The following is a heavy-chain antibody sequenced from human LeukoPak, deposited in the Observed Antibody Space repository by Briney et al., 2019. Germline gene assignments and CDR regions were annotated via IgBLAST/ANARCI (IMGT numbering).Heavy chain of an antibody. V-gene: IGHV4-39*07. J-gene: IGHJ4*02. CDR2: IYYSGST. D-gene: IGHD5-18*01. Sequence: SETLSLTCTVSGGSISSSSYYWGWIRQPPGKGLEWIGSIYYSGSTYYNPSLKSRVTISVDTSKNQFSLKLSSVTAADTAVYYCARTQQQYSYGPLGYWGQGTLVTVSS. CDR3: ARTQQQYSYGPLGY. CDR1: GGSISSSSYY.